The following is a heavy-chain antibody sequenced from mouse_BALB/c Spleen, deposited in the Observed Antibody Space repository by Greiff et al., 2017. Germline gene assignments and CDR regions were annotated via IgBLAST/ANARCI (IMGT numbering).Heavy chain of an antibody. CDR2: INPYNDGT. Sequence: EVQLHQSGPELVKPGASVKMSCKASGYTFTSYVMHWVKQKPGQGLEWIGYINPYNDGTKYNEKFKGKATLTSDKSSSTAYMELSSLTSEDSAVYYCARSPLYDYDVMDYWGQGTSVTVSS. V-gene: IGHV1-14*01. CDR1: GYTFTSYV. CDR3: ARSPLYDYDVMDY. J-gene: IGHJ4*01. D-gene: IGHD2-3*01.